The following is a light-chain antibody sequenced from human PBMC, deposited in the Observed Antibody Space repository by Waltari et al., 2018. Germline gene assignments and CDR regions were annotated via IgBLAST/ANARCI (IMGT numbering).Light chain of an antibody. Sequence: SSELTHPASVSVSLGQTAVITCSGDILAKKYGRWFQQKPGQAPVLFIYKDIERPSGIPDRFSGSSSGTTLTLTISGAQVEDEAAYYCYSAADNHRVLFGGGTKLTVL. CDR1: ILAKKY. CDR2: KDI. V-gene: IGLV3-27*01. CDR3: YSAADNHRVL. J-gene: IGLJ2*01.